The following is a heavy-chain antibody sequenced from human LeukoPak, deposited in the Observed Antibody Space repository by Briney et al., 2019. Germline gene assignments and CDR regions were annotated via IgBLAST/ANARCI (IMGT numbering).Heavy chain of an antibody. D-gene: IGHD3-22*01. CDR3: ARDEWSSYYDSSGWAFDI. Sequence: GASVKVSCKASGYTFTSYGISWVRQAPGQGLEWMGWISAYNGNTNYAQKLQGRVTMTRDMSTSTVYMELSSLRSEDTAVYYCARDEWSSYYDSSGWAFDIWGQGTMVTVSS. V-gene: IGHV1-18*01. CDR2: ISAYNGNT. J-gene: IGHJ3*02. CDR1: GYTFTSYG.